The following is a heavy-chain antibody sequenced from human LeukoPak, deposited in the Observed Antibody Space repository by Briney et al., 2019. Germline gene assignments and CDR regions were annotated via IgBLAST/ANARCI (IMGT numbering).Heavy chain of an antibody. D-gene: IGHD5-12*01. V-gene: IGHV3-23*01. CDR3: AKDRWLFDY. J-gene: IGHJ4*02. CDR1: GFTYSTSG. CDR2: ISGSGGST. Sequence: PGGSLRLPCAASGFTYSTSGMSWVRQAPGKGLEWVSAISGSGGSTYYADSVKGRFTISRDNSKNTVYLQMNSLRAEDTAVYYCAKDRWLFDYWGQGTLVTVSS.